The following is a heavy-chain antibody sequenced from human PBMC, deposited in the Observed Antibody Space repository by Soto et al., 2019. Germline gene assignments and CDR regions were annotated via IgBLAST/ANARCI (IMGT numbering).Heavy chain of an antibody. V-gene: IGHV4-59*01. CDR3: ARHANLRYFDWFGAFDI. D-gene: IGHD3-9*01. CDR1: GGSISSYY. Sequence: SETLSLTCTVSGGSISSYYWSWIRQPPGKGLEWIGYIYYSGSTNYNPSLKSRVTISVDTSKNQFSLKLSSVTAADTAVYYCARHANLRYFDWFGAFDIWGQGTMVTVSS. CDR2: IYYSGST. J-gene: IGHJ3*02.